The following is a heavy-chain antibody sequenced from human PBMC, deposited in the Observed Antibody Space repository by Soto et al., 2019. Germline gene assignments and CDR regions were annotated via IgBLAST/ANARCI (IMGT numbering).Heavy chain of an antibody. CDR3: ARAPADIVVVPAAIVYYYYYMDV. CDR2: IYYSGST. D-gene: IGHD2-2*02. J-gene: IGHJ6*03. Sequence: QVQLQESGPGLVKPSQTLSLTCTVSGGSISSGGYYWSWIRQHPGKGLEWIGYIYYSGSTYYNPSLKSRVTISVETSKNQFSLKLSSVTAADTAVYYCARAPADIVVVPAAIVYYYYYMDVWGKGTTVTVSS. V-gene: IGHV4-31*03. CDR1: GGSISSGGYY.